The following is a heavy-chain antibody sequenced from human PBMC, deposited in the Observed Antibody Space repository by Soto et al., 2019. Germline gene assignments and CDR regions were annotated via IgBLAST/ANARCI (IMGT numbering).Heavy chain of an antibody. CDR1: GGSFSGSY. Sequence: SEPLSLTCAVYGGSFSGSYWSWIRQPPGKGLEWIGEINHSGSTNYNPSLKSRVTISVDTSKNQFSLKLSSVTAADTAVYYCAREGRTYYDFWSGYRYYYYGMDVWGQGTTVTVSS. CDR2: INHSGST. J-gene: IGHJ6*02. D-gene: IGHD3-3*01. V-gene: IGHV4-34*01. CDR3: AREGRTYYDFWSGYRYYYYGMDV.